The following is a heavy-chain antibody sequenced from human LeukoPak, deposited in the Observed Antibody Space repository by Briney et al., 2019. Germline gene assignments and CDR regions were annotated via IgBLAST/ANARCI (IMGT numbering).Heavy chain of an antibody. Sequence: PSETLSLTCTVSGGSISSSSYYWGWIRQPPGKGLEWIGSIYYSGSTYYNPSLKSRVTISVDTSKNQFSLKLSSVTAADTAVYYCARLAVAGVDYWGQGTLVTASS. CDR3: ARLAVAGVDY. J-gene: IGHJ4*02. CDR1: GGSISSSSYY. CDR2: IYYSGST. V-gene: IGHV4-39*07. D-gene: IGHD6-19*01.